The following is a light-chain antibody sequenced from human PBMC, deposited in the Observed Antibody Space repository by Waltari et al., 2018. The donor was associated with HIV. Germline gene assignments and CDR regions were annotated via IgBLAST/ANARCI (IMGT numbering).Light chain of an antibody. J-gene: IGLJ2*01. CDR3: QVWDMDADLPI. CDR1: KIGRKS. V-gene: IGLV3-21*02. CDR2: DDD. Sequence: SYVLTQPPSLSVAPGQTATITCGGDKIGRKSVHWYQQKQGQAPILVIFDDDDRPSGIPDVFSGSNSGNTATLTITRVEAGHEADYYCQVWDMDADLPIFGGGTTLTVL.